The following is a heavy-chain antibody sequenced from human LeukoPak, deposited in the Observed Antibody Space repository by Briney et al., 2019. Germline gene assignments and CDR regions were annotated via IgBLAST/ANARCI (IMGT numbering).Heavy chain of an antibody. CDR3: ARDNLETFDY. CDR2: ISSSGSTI. J-gene: IGHJ4*02. D-gene: IGHD1-1*01. Sequence: GGPLTLSCAASGFTFSSYEMNWVRQAPGKGLEWVSYISSSGSTIYYADSVKGRFNISRDNAKNSLYLQMNSLRAEDTAVYYCARDNLETFDYWGQGTLVTVSS. CDR1: GFTFSSYE. V-gene: IGHV3-48*03.